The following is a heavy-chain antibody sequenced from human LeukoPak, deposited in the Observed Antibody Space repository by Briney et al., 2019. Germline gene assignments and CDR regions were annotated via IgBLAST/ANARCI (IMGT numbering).Heavy chain of an antibody. CDR3: AKADYYVSSVYSLYYYYYMDV. J-gene: IGHJ6*03. Sequence: GGSLRLSCAASGFTFNSYSMSWVRQAPGKGLEWVSYISHTSESTYYADSVRGRFSISRDNSKNTLYLQMNSLRAEDTAIYYCAKADYYVSSVYSLYYYYYMDVWGKGTTVTVSS. CDR2: ISHTSEST. D-gene: IGHD3-22*01. CDR1: GFTFNSYS. V-gene: IGHV3-48*01.